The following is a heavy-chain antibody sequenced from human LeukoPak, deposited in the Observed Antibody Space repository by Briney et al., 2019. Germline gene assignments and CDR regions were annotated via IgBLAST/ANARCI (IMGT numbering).Heavy chain of an antibody. CDR2: ISNGGSTV. V-gene: IGHV3-11*01. CDR3: ARTMGNWNGQSAFFDY. D-gene: IGHD1-1*01. CDR1: GFTFSDNC. Sequence: GGSLRLSCAASGFTFSDNCMSWIRQAPGKGLEWVSYISNGGSTVYHADSVQGRFTISRDNAKKSLYLQMISLRDEDTAVYFCARTMGNWNGQSAFFDYWGQGTLVTVSS. J-gene: IGHJ4*02.